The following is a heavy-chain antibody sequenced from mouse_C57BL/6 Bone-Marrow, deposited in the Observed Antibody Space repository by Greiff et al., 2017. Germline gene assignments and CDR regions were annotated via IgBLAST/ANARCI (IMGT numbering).Heavy chain of an antibody. V-gene: IGHV1-81*01. CDR2: IYPRSGNT. CDR1: GYTFTSSG. J-gene: IGHJ3*01. CDR3: ARRNLGAWFAY. Sequence: QVQLQQSGAELARPGASVKLSCKASGYTFTSSGISWVKQRTGQGLEWIGEIYPRSGNTYYNEKFKGKATLTADKSSSTAYMELRSLTSEDSAVYFCARRNLGAWFAYWGQGTLVTVSA. D-gene: IGHD4-1*01.